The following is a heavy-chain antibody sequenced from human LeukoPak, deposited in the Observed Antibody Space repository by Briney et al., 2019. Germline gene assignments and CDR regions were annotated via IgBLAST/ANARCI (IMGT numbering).Heavy chain of an antibody. CDR2: IYPGDSDT. CDR3: AKLRDGRAFGAIDY. J-gene: IGHJ4*02. Sequence: GESLKISCKGSGYSFTSYWIGWVRQMPGKGLEWVGIIYPGDSDTRYSPSFQGQVTISADKSLTTAYLQWSSLKAADTAMYYCAKLRDGRAFGAIDYWGQGTLVTVSS. D-gene: IGHD3-10*01. V-gene: IGHV5-51*01. CDR1: GYSFTSYW.